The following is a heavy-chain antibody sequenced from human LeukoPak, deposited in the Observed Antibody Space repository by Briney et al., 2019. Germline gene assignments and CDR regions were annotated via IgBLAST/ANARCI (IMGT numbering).Heavy chain of an antibody. V-gene: IGHV4-34*01. CDR1: GGSFSGYY. CDR2: INHSGST. J-gene: IGHJ4*02. CDR3: ARFIAVAGERGGDY. D-gene: IGHD6-19*01. Sequence: SETLSLTCAVYGGSFSGYYRSWIRQPPGKGLEWIGEINHSGSTNYNPSLKSRVTISVDTSKNQFSLKLSSVTAADTAVYYCARFIAVAGERGGDYWGQGTLVTVSS.